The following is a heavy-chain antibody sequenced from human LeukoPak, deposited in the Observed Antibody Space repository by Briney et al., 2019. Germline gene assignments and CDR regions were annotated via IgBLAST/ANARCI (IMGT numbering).Heavy chain of an antibody. Sequence: GGSLRLSCAASGFTFSSYGMHWVRQAPGKGLGWVAFIRYDGSNKYYADSVKGRFTISRDNSKNTLYLQMNSLRAEDTAVYYCASTFYGDILNWFDPWGQGTLVTVSS. D-gene: IGHD4-17*01. CDR3: ASTFYGDILNWFDP. V-gene: IGHV3-30*02. J-gene: IGHJ5*02. CDR1: GFTFSSYG. CDR2: IRYDGSNK.